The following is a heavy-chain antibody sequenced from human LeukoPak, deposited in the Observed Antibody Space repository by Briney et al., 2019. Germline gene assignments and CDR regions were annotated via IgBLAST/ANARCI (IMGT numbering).Heavy chain of an antibody. Sequence: PGGSLRLSCAASGFTFSSYAMSWVRQAPGKGLEWVSAISGSGGSTYYADSVKGRFTTSRDNSKNTLYLQMNSLRAEDTAVYYCAKGYGSGSTPTHFDYWGQGTLVTVSS. D-gene: IGHD3-10*01. J-gene: IGHJ4*02. CDR3: AKGYGSGSTPTHFDY. CDR1: GFTFSSYA. V-gene: IGHV3-23*01. CDR2: ISGSGGST.